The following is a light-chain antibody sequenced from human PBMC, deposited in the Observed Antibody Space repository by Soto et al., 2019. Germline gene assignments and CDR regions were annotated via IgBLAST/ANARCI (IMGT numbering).Light chain of an antibody. Sequence: QSALTQPASVSGSPGQWITISCTGTSSDVGSYNLVSWYQHHPGKAPKLMIFDVSKRPSGVSNRFSGSKSGNTASLTISGLQAEDESEYYCCSYAGTYVFGTGTKLTVL. CDR3: CSYAGTYV. J-gene: IGLJ1*01. CDR1: SSDVGSYNL. V-gene: IGLV2-23*02. CDR2: DVS.